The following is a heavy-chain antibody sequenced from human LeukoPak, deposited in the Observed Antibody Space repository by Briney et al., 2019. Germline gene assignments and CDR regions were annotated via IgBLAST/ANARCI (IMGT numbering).Heavy chain of an antibody. D-gene: IGHD3-22*01. CDR1: GGSFSGYY. V-gene: IGHV4-34*01. Sequence: SETLSLTCAVYGGSFSGYYWSWIRQPPGKGLEWIGEINHSGSTNYNPSLKSRVTISVDTSKNQFSLKLSSVTAADTAVYYCARKAYYYDSSGYVDYWGQGTLVTVSS. J-gene: IGHJ4*02. CDR3: ARKAYYYDSSGYVDY. CDR2: INHSGST.